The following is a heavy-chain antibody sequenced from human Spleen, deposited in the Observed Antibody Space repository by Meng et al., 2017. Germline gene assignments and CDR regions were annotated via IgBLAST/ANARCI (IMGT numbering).Heavy chain of an antibody. V-gene: IGHV3-66*02. D-gene: IGHD6-13*01. CDR2: IYAGGST. CDR3: ARLLLGSSWTFEY. Sequence: GESLKISCAASGLSFSNAWMSWVRQAPGKGLEWVSVIYAGGSTYYADSVRGRFTISRDHSKNTLYLQMNSLRVEDTAVYYCARLLLGSSWTFEYWGQGTLVTVSS. J-gene: IGHJ4*02. CDR1: GLSFSNAW.